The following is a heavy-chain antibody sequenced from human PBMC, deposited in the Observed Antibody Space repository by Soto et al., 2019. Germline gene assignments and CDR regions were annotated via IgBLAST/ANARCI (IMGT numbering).Heavy chain of an antibody. V-gene: IGHV3-48*02. CDR2: ISSSSSTI. CDR3: ARDSKGYCSGGSCYPNYYGMDV. D-gene: IGHD2-15*01. CDR1: GFTFSSYS. Sequence: GGSLRLSCAASGFTFSSYSMNWVRQAPGKGLEWVSYISSSSSTIYYADSVKGRFTISRDNAKNSLYLQMNSLRDEDTAVCYCARDSKGYCSGGSCYPNYYGMDVWGQGTTVTVSS. J-gene: IGHJ6*02.